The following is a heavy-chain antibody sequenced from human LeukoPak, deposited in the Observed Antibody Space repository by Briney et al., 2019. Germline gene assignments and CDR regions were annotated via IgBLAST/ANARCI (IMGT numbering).Heavy chain of an antibody. D-gene: IGHD3-22*01. CDR3: ATLYYYDSSGFYRNDF. J-gene: IGHJ4*02. Sequence: ASVKVSCKASGYTFTNYHMNWVRQAPGQGLEWMGGFDPEDGETFYAQKFQGRVTMTEDTSTDTAYMELSSLRSEDTAVYYCATLYYYDSSGFYRNDFWGQGTLVTVSS. CDR1: GYTFTNYH. V-gene: IGHV1-24*01. CDR2: FDPEDGET.